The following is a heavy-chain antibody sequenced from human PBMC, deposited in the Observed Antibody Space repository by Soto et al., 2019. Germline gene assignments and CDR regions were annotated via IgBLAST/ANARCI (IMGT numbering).Heavy chain of an antibody. CDR2: INHSGST. J-gene: IGHJ5*02. V-gene: IGHV4-34*01. Sequence: SETLSLTCAVYGGSFSGYYWSWIRQPPGKGLEWIGEINHSGSTNYNPSLKSRVTISVDTSKNQFSLKLSSVTAADTAVYYCARGGYDDIVVVPAAGTLYNWFDPWGQGTLVTVSS. D-gene: IGHD2-2*01. CDR1: GGSFSGYY. CDR3: ARGGYDDIVVVPAAGTLYNWFDP.